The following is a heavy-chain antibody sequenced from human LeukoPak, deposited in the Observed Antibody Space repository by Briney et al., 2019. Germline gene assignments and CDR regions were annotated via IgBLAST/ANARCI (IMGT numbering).Heavy chain of an antibody. Sequence: SETLSLTCTVSGGSISSYYWSWIRQPAGKGLEWIGRIYTSGSTNYNPSLKSRVTMSVDTSKNQFSLKLSSVTAADTAVYYCARDLSMHGWSMYGGNSPSWYFDLWGRGTLVTVSS. CDR3: ARDLSMHGWSMYGGNSPSWYFDL. CDR1: GGSISSYY. J-gene: IGHJ2*01. D-gene: IGHD4-23*01. CDR2: IYTSGST. V-gene: IGHV4-4*07.